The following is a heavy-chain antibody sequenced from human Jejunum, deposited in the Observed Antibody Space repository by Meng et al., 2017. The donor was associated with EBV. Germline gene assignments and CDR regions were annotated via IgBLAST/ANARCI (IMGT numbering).Heavy chain of an antibody. Sequence: PLVEFGGGLVTLWGALRLSCVASGFTFSNAWMGWVRQATGKGLGWVGRIKRKIDGEATDYAAPVKGRFTISRDDSKNTVYLQMNSLKTEDTAVYYCFDHAYWGQGTLVTVSS. CDR3: FDHAY. V-gene: IGHV3-15*01. CDR2: IKRKIDGEAT. J-gene: IGHJ4*02. CDR1: GFTFSNAW.